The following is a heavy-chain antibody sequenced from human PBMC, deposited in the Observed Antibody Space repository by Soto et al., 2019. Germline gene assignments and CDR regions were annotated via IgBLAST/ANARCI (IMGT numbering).Heavy chain of an antibody. CDR3: ARGGISHWAYFYYMDV. D-gene: IGHD2-21*01. Sequence: SETLSLTCIVSGWNLSDYVWSWIRQPPGMALEWIGEINHLGSINYNPSLKSRVTMSVDTSKNQFSLTLNSVTAADTATYYCARGGISHWAYFYYMDVWDRGTTVTVSS. V-gene: IGHV4-34*01. J-gene: IGHJ6*03. CDR2: INHLGSI. CDR1: GWNLSDYV.